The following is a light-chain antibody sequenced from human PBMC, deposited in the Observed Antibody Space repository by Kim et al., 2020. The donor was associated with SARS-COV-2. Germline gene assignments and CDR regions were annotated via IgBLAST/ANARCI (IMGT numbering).Light chain of an antibody. J-gene: IGLJ3*02. CDR2: DVT. CDR3: SSYTSSRTVV. V-gene: IGLV2-14*03. CDR1: VSDVGTYTY. Sequence: GQSSTISCTGTVSDVGTYTYVSWYQQHPDRAPKLLIYDVTTRPSGVSYRFSGSKSGNTASLTISGLQAEDEADYYCSSYTSSRTVVFGGGTQLTVL.